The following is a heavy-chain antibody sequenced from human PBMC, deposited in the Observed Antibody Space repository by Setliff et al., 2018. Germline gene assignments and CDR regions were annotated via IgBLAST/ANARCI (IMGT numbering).Heavy chain of an antibody. CDR3: ANAEVVVAP. J-gene: IGHJ4*02. D-gene: IGHD2-15*01. CDR2: INAGNGDT. CDR1: GYTFTNYA. Sequence: ASVKVSCKASGYTFTNYAIHWVRQAPGQRLEWMGWINAGNGDTKYSQDFQGRVTITRDTSASTVYMELSSLRYEDTAVYYCANAEVVVAPWGQGTLVTVSS. V-gene: IGHV1-3*01.